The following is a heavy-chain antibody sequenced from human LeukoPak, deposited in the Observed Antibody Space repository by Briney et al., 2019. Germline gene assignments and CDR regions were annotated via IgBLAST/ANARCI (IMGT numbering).Heavy chain of an antibody. J-gene: IGHJ3*02. D-gene: IGHD3-10*01. Sequence: PGGSLRLSCAASGFTFSSYGMHWVRQAPGKGLEWVAVISYDGSNKYYADSVKGRFTISRDNSKNTLYLQMNSLRAEDTAVYYCAKDLRYYYGSGSYYGGVHAFDIWGQGTMVTVSS. CDR3: AKDLRYYYGSGSYYGGVHAFDI. CDR2: ISYDGSNK. CDR1: GFTFSSYG. V-gene: IGHV3-30*18.